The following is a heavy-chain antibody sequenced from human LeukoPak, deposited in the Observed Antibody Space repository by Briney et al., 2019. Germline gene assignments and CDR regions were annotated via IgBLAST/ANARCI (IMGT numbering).Heavy chain of an antibody. CDR2: IIPIFGTA. V-gene: IGHV1-69*05. CDR3: ARAPYSGSYHEAFDI. Sequence: GASVKVSCKASGGTFSSYAISWVRQAPGQGLEWMGRIIPIFGTANYARKFQGRVTITTDESTSTAYMELSSLRSEDTAVYYCARAPYSGSYHEAFDIWGQGTMVTVSS. J-gene: IGHJ3*02. D-gene: IGHD1-26*01. CDR1: GGTFSSYA.